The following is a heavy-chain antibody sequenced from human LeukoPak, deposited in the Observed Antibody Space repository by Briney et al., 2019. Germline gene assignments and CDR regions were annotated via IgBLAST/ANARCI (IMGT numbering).Heavy chain of an antibody. CDR2: INPSDGTT. D-gene: IGHD2-2*01. CDR1: GDTFTSHY. J-gene: IGHJ5*02. V-gene: IGHV1-46*01. CDR3: ASLGYCSSTSCYNWFDP. Sequence: GASVKVSCKASGDTFTSHYLHWVRQAPGQGLEWMGIINPSDGTTSYAQEFQGRVTMTRDTPTSTGYMEVSSLRSEDTAVYYCASLGYCSSTSCYNWFDPWGQGTLVTVSS.